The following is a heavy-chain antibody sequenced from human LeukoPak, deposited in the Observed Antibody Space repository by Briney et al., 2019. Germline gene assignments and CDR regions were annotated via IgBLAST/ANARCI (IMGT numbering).Heavy chain of an antibody. J-gene: IGHJ5*02. CDR2: IIPIFGTA. CDR3: VREPHYDFWSGSSSWFDP. V-gene: IGHV1-69*13. CDR1: GGTFSSYA. Sequence: SVKVSCKASGGTFSSYAISWVRQAPGQGLEWMGGIIPIFGTANYAQKFQGRVTITADESTSTAYMELSSLRSEDTAVYYCVREPHYDFWSGSSSWFDPWGQGTLVTVSS. D-gene: IGHD3-3*01.